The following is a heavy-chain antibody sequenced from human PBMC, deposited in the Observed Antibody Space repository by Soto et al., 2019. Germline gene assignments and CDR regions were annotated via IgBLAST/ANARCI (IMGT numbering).Heavy chain of an antibody. V-gene: IGHV1-69*02. CDR1: GGTFSSYT. CDR2: IIPILGIA. D-gene: IGHD3-22*01. Sequence: SVKVSCKASGGTFSSYTISWVRQAPGQGLEWMGRIIPILGIANYAQKFQGRVTITADKSTSTAYMELSSLRSEDTAVYYCAEDSSGYYYFDYWGQGTLVTVSS. CDR3: AEDSSGYYYFDY. J-gene: IGHJ4*02.